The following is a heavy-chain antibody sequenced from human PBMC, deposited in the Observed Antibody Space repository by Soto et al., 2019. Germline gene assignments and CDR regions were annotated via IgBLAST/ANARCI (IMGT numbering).Heavy chain of an antibody. Sequence: GSLRLSCAASAFTFSSYGMHWVRQAPGKGLEWVAVIWYDGINKYYADSVKCRFTISRDNSKNTLYLQMNSLRAEDTAVYYCARDHSDSSGYSSNTYYYYGMVVWGPGTTVTVS. D-gene: IGHD3-22*01. CDR3: ARDHSDSSGYSSNTYYYYGMVV. V-gene: IGHV3-33*01. CDR2: IWYDGINK. J-gene: IGHJ6*02. CDR1: AFTFSSYG.